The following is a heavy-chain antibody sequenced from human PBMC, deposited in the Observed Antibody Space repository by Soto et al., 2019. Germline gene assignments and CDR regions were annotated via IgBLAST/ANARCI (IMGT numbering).Heavy chain of an antibody. CDR1: GYSFTSYW. CDR3: ARLGISSSWPHNWFDP. D-gene: IGHD6-13*01. CDR2: IYPGDSDT. V-gene: IGHV5-51*01. Sequence: PGESLKISCKGSGYSFTSYWIGWVRQMPGKGLEWMGIIYPGDSDTRYSPSFQGQVTISADKSISTAYLQWSSLKASDTAMYYCARLGISSSWPHNWFDPWGQGTLVTVSS. J-gene: IGHJ5*02.